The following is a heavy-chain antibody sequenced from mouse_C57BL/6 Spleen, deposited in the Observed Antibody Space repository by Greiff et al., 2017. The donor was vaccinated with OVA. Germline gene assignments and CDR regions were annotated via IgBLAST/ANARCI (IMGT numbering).Heavy chain of an antibody. CDR1: GYAFSSSW. J-gene: IGHJ2*01. D-gene: IGHD2-4*01. V-gene: IGHV1-82*01. CDR3: AREDYDAFDY. CDR2: IYPGDGDT. Sequence: QVQLQQSGPELVKPGASVKISCKASGYAFSSSWMNWVKQRPGKGLEWIGRIYPGDGDTNYNGKFKGKATLTADKSSSTAYMQLSSLTSEDSAVYFCAREDYDAFDYWGQGTTLTVSS.